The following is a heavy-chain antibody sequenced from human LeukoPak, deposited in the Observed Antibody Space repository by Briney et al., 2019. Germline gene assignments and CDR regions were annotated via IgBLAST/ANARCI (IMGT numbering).Heavy chain of an antibody. J-gene: IGHJ4*02. CDR1: GFTVSRSY. CDR2: FYVGGYT. D-gene: IGHD3-22*01. V-gene: IGHV3-66*01. Sequence: GGSLRLSCAASGFTVSRSYMSWVRQAPGKGLEWVSLFYVGGYTLYADSVKGRFTISRDNSKNTLYLQMNSLRAEDTAVYYCARDGSPHTSGYYRFGGFDCWGQGTLVTVSS. CDR3: ARDGSPHTSGYYRFGGFDC.